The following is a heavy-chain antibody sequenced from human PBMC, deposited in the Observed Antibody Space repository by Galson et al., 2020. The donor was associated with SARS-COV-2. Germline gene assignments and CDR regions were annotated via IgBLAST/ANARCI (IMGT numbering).Heavy chain of an antibody. CDR1: GFTFSSYG. V-gene: IGHV3-30*18. CDR3: AKDPTYYDILTGYYGSPHYYYYYGMDV. CDR2: ISYDGSNK. Sequence: TGGSLRLSCAASGFTFSSYGMHWVRQAPGKGLEWVAVISYDGSNKYYADSVKGRFTISRDNSKNTLYLQMNSLRAEDTAVYYCAKDPTYYDILTGYYGSPHYYYYYGMDVWGQGTTVTVSS. D-gene: IGHD3-9*01. J-gene: IGHJ6*02.